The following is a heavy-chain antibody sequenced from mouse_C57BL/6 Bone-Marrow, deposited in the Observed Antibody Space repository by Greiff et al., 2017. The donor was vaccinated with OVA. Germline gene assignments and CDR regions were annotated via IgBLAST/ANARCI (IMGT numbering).Heavy chain of an antibody. CDR1: GFNIKDDY. CDR3: TPYERFAY. V-gene: IGHV14-4*01. CDR2: IDPENGVP. Sequence: VQLQQSGAELVRPGASVQLSCTASGFNIKDDYMTWVKQRPEQGLEWIGWIDPENGVPDYASKFQGKATITADTSSNTAYLQLSILTSEYTAVYYCTPYERFAYWGQGTLVTVSA. D-gene: IGHD1-1*01. J-gene: IGHJ3*01.